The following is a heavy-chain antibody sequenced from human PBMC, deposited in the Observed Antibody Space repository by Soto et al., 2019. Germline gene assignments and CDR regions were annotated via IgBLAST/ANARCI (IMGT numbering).Heavy chain of an antibody. CDR1: GGSISSYY. D-gene: IGHD3-10*01. Sequence: XXTLSLPFTVSGGSISSYYWRWILQPPGKGLEWIGYIYYSGSTNYNPSLKSRVTISVDTSKNQFSLKLSSVNAADTAVYYCARDFGSPRGYFDYWGQGTLVTVSS. CDR3: ARDFGSPRGYFDY. CDR2: IYYSGST. J-gene: IGHJ4*02. V-gene: IGHV4-59*01.